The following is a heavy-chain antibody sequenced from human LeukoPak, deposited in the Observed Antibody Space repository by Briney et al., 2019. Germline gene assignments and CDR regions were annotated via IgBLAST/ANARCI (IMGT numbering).Heavy chain of an antibody. CDR2: IYYSGST. V-gene: IGHV4-59*01. Sequence: SETLSPTCTVSGGSISSYYWSWIRQPPGKGLEWIGYIYYSGSTNYNPSLKSRVTISVDTSKNQFSLKLSSVTAADTAVYYCARGGGNQNWFDPWGQGTLVTVSS. CDR1: GGSISSYY. J-gene: IGHJ5*02. CDR3: ARGGGNQNWFDP. D-gene: IGHD4-23*01.